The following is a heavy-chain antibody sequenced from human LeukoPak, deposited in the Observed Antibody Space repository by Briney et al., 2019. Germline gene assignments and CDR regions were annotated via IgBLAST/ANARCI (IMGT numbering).Heavy chain of an antibody. CDR2: ISAYNGNT. V-gene: IGHV1-18*01. CDR1: GYTFTSYG. J-gene: IGHJ4*02. D-gene: IGHD2-21*01. CDR3: ARAMRGSVYCGGDCYGGYDLDY. Sequence: GASVKVSCKASGYTFTSYGISWVRQAPGQGLGWMGWISAYNGNTNYAQKLQGRVTMTTDTSTSTAYMELRSLRSDDTAVYYCARAMRGSVYCGGDCYGGYDLDYWGQGTLVTVSS.